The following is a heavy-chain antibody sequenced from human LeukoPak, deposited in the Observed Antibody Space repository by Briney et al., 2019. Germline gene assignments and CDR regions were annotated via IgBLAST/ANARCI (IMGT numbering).Heavy chain of an antibody. Sequence: GGSLRLSCAASGFTFSNYAMSWVRQAPGKGLEWVSAISGSGGVTDYADSVKGRFTISRDNSKNSLYLQMNSLRTEDTSLYYCAKSRNYGSGSYLDYWGPGTLVTVSS. D-gene: IGHD3-10*01. J-gene: IGHJ4*02. CDR2: ISGSGGVT. CDR3: AKSRNYGSGSYLDY. V-gene: IGHV3-23*01. CDR1: GFTFSNYA.